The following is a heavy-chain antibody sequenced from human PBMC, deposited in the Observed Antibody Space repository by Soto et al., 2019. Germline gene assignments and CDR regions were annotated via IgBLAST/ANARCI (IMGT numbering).Heavy chain of an antibody. Sequence: QVQLVESGGGVVQPGRSLSLSCAASTFTFTAYAMHWVRQAPGKGLEWVALISLDGSNKYYADSVKGRFTISRDNSKNTLYLQMNSLRAEDTAVYYCAREEQPGSYYKTLPYWGQGTLVTVSS. CDR3: AREEQPGSYYKTLPY. CDR1: TFTFTAYA. V-gene: IGHV3-30-3*01. J-gene: IGHJ4*02. CDR2: ISLDGSNK. D-gene: IGHD3-10*01.